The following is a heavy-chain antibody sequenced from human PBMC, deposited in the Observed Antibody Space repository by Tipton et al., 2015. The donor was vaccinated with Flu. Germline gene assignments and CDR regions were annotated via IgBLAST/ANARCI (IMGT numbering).Heavy chain of an antibody. CDR2: MYFGGRT. D-gene: IGHD5-12*01. CDR1: GDSISSGGYH. Sequence: TLSLTCTVSGDSISSGGYHWAWIRQPPGKGLEWIATMYFGGRTYYNPSLKSRATISGDTSKNQFSLRLNSVTAADTAVYYCSRQALVLDLATFKWFDPWGQGTLVTVSS. V-gene: IGHV4-39*01. J-gene: IGHJ5*02. CDR3: SRQALVLDLATFKWFDP.